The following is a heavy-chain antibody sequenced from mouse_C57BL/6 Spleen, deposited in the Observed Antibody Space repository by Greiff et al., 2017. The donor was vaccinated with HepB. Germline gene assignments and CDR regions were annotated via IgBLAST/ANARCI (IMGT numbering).Heavy chain of an antibody. CDR1: GYTFTSYW. J-gene: IGHJ1*03. D-gene: IGHD1-1*01. CDR3: ARSTTVVAKNWYFDV. Sequence: VQLQQSGAELAKPGASVKLSCKASGYTFTSYWMHWVNQRPGQGLEWIGYINPSSGYTKYNQKFKDKATLTADKSSSTAYMQLSSLTYEDSAVYYCARSTTVVAKNWYFDVWGTGTTVTVSS. V-gene: IGHV1-7*01. CDR2: INPSSGYT.